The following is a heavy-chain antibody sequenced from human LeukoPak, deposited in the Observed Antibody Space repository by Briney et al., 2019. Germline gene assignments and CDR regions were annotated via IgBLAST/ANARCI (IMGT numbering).Heavy chain of an antibody. CDR1: GFTFSSYW. CDR3: ARDRSSLGLWFGELRN. D-gene: IGHD3-10*01. J-gene: IGHJ4*02. V-gene: IGHV3-74*01. Sequence: GGSLRLSCAASGFTFSSYWMHWVRQAPGKGLVWVSRIYSDGSSTDYADSVKGRFTISRDNAKNTLYLQMNSLRAEDTAVYYCARDRSSLGLWFGELRNWGQGTLVTVSS. CDR2: IYSDGSST.